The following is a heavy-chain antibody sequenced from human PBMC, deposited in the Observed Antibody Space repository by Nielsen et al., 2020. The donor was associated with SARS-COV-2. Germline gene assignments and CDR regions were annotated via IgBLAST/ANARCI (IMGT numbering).Heavy chain of an antibody. D-gene: IGHD3-3*01. CDR2: ISGGDST. CDR1: GFAVSNIY. J-gene: IGHJ6*02. Sequence: LKISCAASGFAVSNIYMTWVRQAPGKGLEWVSVISGGDSTYYADSVKGRFTISRDNSKNTLYLQMNSLRAEDTAVYYCARAGARTIFGVVIADYGMDVWGQGTTVTVSS. V-gene: IGHV3-66*01. CDR3: ARAGARTIFGVVIADYGMDV.